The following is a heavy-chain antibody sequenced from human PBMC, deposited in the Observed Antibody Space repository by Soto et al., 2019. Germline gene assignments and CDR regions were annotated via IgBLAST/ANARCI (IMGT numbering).Heavy chain of an antibody. Sequence: GGSVRLSCAASGFTFSIYAMTWFRQAPGKGLEWVSAISGSGGSTYYADSVKGRFTISRDNSKNTLYLQMNSLRAEDTAVYYCAKDLANASAAVFDYWGQGTLVTVSS. J-gene: IGHJ4*02. V-gene: IGHV3-23*01. CDR1: GFTFSIYA. CDR2: ISGSGGST. D-gene: IGHD2-2*01. CDR3: AKDLANASAAVFDY.